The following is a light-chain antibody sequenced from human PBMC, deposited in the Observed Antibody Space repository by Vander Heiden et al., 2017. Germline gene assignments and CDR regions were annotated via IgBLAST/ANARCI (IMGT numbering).Light chain of an antibody. CDR2: GAS. CDR3: QQYCCYPWT. Sequence: EIVLTQSPGTLSLSPGERATLSCSASQSVSSSYLAWYQKKPGQAPRLLIYGASSRAPGIHDRCSGSGSGTDFTRTISRLEPEDFAVYYCQQYCCYPWTFGQGTKVEIK. CDR1: QSVSSSY. J-gene: IGKJ1*01. V-gene: IGKV3-20*01.